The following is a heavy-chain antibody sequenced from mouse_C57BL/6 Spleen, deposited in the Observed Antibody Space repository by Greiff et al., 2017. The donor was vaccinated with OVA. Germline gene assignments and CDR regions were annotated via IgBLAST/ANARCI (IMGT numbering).Heavy chain of an antibody. Sequence: VQLQQSGAELVRPGASVTLSCKASGYTFTDYEMHWVKQTPVHGLEWIGAIDPETGGTAYNQKFKGKAILTADKSSSTAYMELRSLTSEDSAVYYCKRNYGNYDYWGQGTTLTVSS. CDR1: GYTFTDYE. CDR3: KRNYGNYDY. J-gene: IGHJ2*01. V-gene: IGHV1-15*01. CDR2: IDPETGGT. D-gene: IGHD2-1*01.